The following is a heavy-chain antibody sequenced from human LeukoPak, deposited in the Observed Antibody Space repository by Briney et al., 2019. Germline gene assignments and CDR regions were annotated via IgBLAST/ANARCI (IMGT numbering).Heavy chain of an antibody. Sequence: PGGSLKLSCEASGFTLRSYVMNWVRQAPGKGLEWVSVISDDGRTYYADSVKGRFIISRDNSKNTLYLQMNSLRAEDTAVYYCAKGSTNRDGYKGGYDPWGQGTLVTV. V-gene: IGHV3-23*01. CDR3: AKGSTNRDGYKGGYDP. CDR2: ISDDGRT. D-gene: IGHD1-14*01. J-gene: IGHJ5*02. CDR1: GFTLRSYV.